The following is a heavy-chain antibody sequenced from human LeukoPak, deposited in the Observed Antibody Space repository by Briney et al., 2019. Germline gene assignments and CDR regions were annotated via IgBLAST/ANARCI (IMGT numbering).Heavy chain of an antibody. CDR2: IYYSGST. V-gene: IGHV4-31*03. CDR1: GGSISSGGYY. J-gene: IGHJ3*02. D-gene: IGHD3-3*01. CDR3: ARGGWVGVVISDAFDI. Sequence: SETLSFTCTVSGGSISSGGYYWSWIRQHPGKGLEWIGYIYYSGSTYYNPSLKSRVTISVDTSKNQFSLKLSSVTAADTAVYYCARGGWVGVVISDAFDIWGQGTMVTVSS.